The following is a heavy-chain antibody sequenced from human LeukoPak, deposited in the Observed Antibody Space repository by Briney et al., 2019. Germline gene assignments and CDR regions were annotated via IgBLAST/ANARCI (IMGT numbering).Heavy chain of an antibody. J-gene: IGHJ3*02. CDR1: GFTFSSYW. CDR3: ARDPGVLGIGYYGSGTFLGGTGPQRAFDI. V-gene: IGHV3-74*01. Sequence: GGSLRLSCAASGFTFSSYWMHWVRQAPGKGLVWVSRINSDGSSTSYADSVKGRFTISRDNAKNSLYLQMNSLRAEDTAVYYCARDPGVLGIGYYGSGTFLGGTGPQRAFDIWGQGTMVTVSS. CDR2: INSDGSST. D-gene: IGHD3-10*01.